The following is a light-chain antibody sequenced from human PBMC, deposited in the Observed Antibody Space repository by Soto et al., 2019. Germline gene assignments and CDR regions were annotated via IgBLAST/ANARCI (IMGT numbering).Light chain of an antibody. J-gene: IGKJ2*03. CDR2: ATS. V-gene: IGKV3-20*01. Sequence: EIVLTQSPGTLSLSPGERVTLSCRASQSVSSNYLAWYQQKPGQAPRLLIYATSSRATGIPDRCSGSGSGTDFTLTINRLEPEDFAVYYCQQYGNSPRYSFGLGTRLEIK. CDR3: QQYGNSPRYS. CDR1: QSVSSNY.